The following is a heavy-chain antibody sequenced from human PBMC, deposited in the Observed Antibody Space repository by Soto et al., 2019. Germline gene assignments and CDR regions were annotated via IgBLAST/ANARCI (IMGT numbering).Heavy chain of an antibody. CDR1: VYTFNSYD. Sequence: GASLKVSCKASVYTFNSYDINWVRQATGQGLEWMGWMNPNSGNTGYALKFQGRVTMTRNTSISTAYMELNSLRSEDTAVYYCARDYCSSTSCYGGVDYYYYYMDVWGKGTTVTVSS. J-gene: IGHJ6*03. CDR3: ARDYCSSTSCYGGVDYYYYYMDV. CDR2: MNPNSGNT. V-gene: IGHV1-8*01. D-gene: IGHD2-2*01.